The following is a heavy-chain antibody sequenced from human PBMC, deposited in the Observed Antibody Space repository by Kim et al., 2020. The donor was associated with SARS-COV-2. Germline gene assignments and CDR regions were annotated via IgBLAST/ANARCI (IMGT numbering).Heavy chain of an antibody. CDR1: GVSITEKSYY. D-gene: IGHD6-19*01. CDR2: LYYSGNT. Sequence: SETLSLSCSVSGVSITEKSYYWGWIRQPPGKGLEWLGSLYYSGNTFYNPSLKSRVTISVDSSKNQFSLKVTSVTAADTALFYCVRHFYLGRSDGWPIDQWAQGTLVTVSS. J-gene: IGHJ4*02. V-gene: IGHV4-39*01. CDR3: VRHFYLGRSDGWPIDQ.